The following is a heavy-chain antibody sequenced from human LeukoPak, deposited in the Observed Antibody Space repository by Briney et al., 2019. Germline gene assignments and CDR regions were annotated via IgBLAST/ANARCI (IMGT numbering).Heavy chain of an antibody. Sequence: GGSLRLSCAASGFTVSSNYMNWVRQAPGKGLEWVSSISSSSSYIYYAESVKGRFTITRDNAKNSLYLQMNSLRAEDTAVYYCAREDYSKGGDYFDYWGQGTLVTVSS. CDR2: ISSSSSYI. D-gene: IGHD4-11*01. J-gene: IGHJ4*02. CDR3: AREDYSKGGDYFDY. V-gene: IGHV3-21*01. CDR1: GFTVSSNY.